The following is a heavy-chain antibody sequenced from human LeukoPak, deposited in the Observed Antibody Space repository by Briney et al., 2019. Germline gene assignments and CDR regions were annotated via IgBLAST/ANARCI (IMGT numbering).Heavy chain of an antibody. CDR2: IYYSAS. V-gene: IGHV4-59*01. CDR3: ARAHHYYDSSAYFEEYWYFDL. D-gene: IGHD3-22*01. Sequence: SETLSLTCTVSGGSISTSYWSWIRQPPGKGLEWIGYIYYSASNYNLAVKSRVTISVDTSKNQFSLKMTSVTAADTAVYSSARAHHYYDSSAYFEEYWYFDLSGRGNLVTVSS. CDR1: GGSISTSY. J-gene: IGHJ2*01.